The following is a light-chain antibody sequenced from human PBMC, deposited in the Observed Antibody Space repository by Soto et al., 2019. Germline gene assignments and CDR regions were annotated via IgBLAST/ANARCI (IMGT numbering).Light chain of an antibody. CDR3: QSYDNSLSHVV. CDR1: SSNIGSFYD. J-gene: IGLJ2*01. Sequence: QAVVTQPPSVSGAPGQRVTIPCTGSSSNIGSFYDVHWYQQLPGTVPKLLIYGDNNRPSGVPDRFSGSKSGTSASLAITGLQPEDEAAYYYQSYDNSLSHVVFGGGTKLTVL. CDR2: GDN. V-gene: IGLV1-40*01.